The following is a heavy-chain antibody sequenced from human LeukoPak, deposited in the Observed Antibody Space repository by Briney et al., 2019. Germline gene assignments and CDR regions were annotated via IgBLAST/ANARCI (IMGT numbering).Heavy chain of an antibody. CDR3: ARGRLGELSLFDP. Sequence: PSETLSLTCTVSGDSINSYYWSWIRQPPGKGLEWIGYIYHSGSTNYNPSLKSRVTILIDTSKNQFSLKLSSLTAADTAVYYCARGRLGELSLFDPWGRGTLVTVSS. J-gene: IGHJ5*02. D-gene: IGHD3-16*02. CDR2: IYHSGST. CDR1: GDSINSYY. V-gene: IGHV4-59*01.